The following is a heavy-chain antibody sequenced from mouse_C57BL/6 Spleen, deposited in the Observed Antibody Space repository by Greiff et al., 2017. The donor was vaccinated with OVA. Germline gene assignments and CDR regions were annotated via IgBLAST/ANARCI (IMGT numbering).Heavy chain of an antibody. CDR2: IDPSDSYT. Sequence: QVQLQQSGAELVMPGASVKLSCKASGYTFTSYWMHWVKQRPGQGLEWIGEIDPSDSYTNYNQKFKGKSTLPVDTSSSTAYMQHSSLTSEDSAGFYYARCGIEGNSCDYWGQGTTLTVSS. D-gene: IGHD2-1*01. J-gene: IGHJ2*01. CDR1: GYTFTSYW. V-gene: IGHV1-69*01. CDR3: ARCGIEGNSCDY.